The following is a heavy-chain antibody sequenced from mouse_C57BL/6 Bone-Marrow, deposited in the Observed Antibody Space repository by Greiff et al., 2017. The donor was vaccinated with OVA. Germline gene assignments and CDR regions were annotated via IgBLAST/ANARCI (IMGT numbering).Heavy chain of an antibody. D-gene: IGHD1-1*02. J-gene: IGHJ2*01. Sequence: VKLVESGPGLVAPSQSLSITCTVSGFSLTSYGVSWVRQPPGRGLEWLGVIWGDGSTNYHSALISRLSLSKNNSKRQVFLKLNRLQTDDTARYYWAKLGIYYFDYWGQGTTLTVSS. CDR3: AKLGIYYFDY. V-gene: IGHV2-3*01. CDR1: GFSLTSYG. CDR2: IWGDGST.